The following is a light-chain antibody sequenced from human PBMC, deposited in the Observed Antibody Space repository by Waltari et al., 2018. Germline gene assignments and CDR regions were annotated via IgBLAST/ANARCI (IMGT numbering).Light chain of an antibody. CDR2: EVS. V-gene: IGLV2-8*01. CDR1: SSDVGGYNY. J-gene: IGLJ2*01. Sequence: QSALTQPPSASGSPGQSVAISCTGTSSDVGGYNYVSWYQQHPGKAPKLIIYEVSKRPSGGPGRCSGSKSGNTASLTVSGLQADDEAECYCSSYAGSNDPVVFGGGTKLTVL. CDR3: SSYAGSNDPVV.